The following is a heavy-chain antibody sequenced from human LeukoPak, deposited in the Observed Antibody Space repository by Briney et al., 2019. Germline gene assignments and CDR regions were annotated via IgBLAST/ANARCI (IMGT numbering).Heavy chain of an antibody. CDR3: AKGEDSSGYYSDFDY. CDR2: ISGSGGST. CDR1: GFTFSSYA. V-gene: IGHV3-23*01. J-gene: IGHJ4*02. Sequence: GGSLRLSYAASGFTFSSYAMSWVRQAPGKGLEWVSAISGSGGSTYYADSVKGRFTISRDNSKNTLYLQMNSLRAEDTAVYYCAKGEDSSGYYSDFDYWGQGTLVTVSS. D-gene: IGHD3-22*01.